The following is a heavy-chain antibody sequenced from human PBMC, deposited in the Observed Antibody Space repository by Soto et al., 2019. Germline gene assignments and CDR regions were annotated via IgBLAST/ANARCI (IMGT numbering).Heavy chain of an antibody. CDR3: ARVVVALGHWFDP. V-gene: IGHV1-18*01. CDR2: ISVYNGNT. J-gene: IGHJ5*02. D-gene: IGHD2-15*01. CDR1: GYTFTSYG. Sequence: QVQLVQSGAEVKKPGASVKVSCKASGYTFTSYGISWVRQAPGQGLEGMGRISVYNGNTNYAQKLQGRVTMTTDTSTSKSYMELRSLRSDDTAVYYCARVVVALGHWFDPWGQGTLVTVSS.